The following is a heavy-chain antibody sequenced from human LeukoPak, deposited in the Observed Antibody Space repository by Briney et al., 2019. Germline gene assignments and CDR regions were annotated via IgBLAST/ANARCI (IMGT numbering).Heavy chain of an antibody. D-gene: IGHD4-17*01. CDR1: GGSFSGYY. CDR3: AGGWVTTKYYFDY. V-gene: IGHV4-34*01. J-gene: IGHJ4*02. Sequence: SETLSLTCAVYGGSFSGYYWSWIRQPPGKGLEWIGEINHSGSTNYNPSLKSRVTVSVDTSKNQFSLKLSSVTAADTAVYYCAGGWVTTKYYFDYWGQGTLVTVSS. CDR2: INHSGST.